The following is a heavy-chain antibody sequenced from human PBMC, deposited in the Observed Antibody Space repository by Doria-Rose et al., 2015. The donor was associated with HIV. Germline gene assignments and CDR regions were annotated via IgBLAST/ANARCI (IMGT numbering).Heavy chain of an antibody. Sequence: VQLVQSGGGLVQPGRSLRLSCVGSGFSFESYAMHWVRLAPGKGLEWVAGISWNRGAKGNADSVEGRFTISRDNAKKSVYLEMRSLRPEDTAFYYCAEAPIVGPKYYFYMDVWGKGTSVTVPS. D-gene: IGHD3-16*02. J-gene: IGHJ6*03. CDR2: ISWNRGAK. CDR3: AEAPIVGPKYYFYMDV. CDR1: GFSFESYA. V-gene: IGHV3-9*01.